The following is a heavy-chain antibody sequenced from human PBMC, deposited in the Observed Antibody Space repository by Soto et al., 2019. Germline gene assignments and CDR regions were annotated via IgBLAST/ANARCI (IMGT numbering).Heavy chain of an antibody. CDR2: IDPSDSYT. Sequence: PEDSLKISCKRSGYSFTSDWISWVRQMPGKGLEWMGRIDPSDSYTNYSPSFQGHVTISADKSISTAYLQWSSLKASDTAMYYCARHENCGGDCYSPFFDYWGQGTLVTVS. D-gene: IGHD2-21*02. J-gene: IGHJ4*02. V-gene: IGHV5-10-1*01. CDR3: ARHENCGGDCYSPFFDY. CDR1: GYSFTSDW.